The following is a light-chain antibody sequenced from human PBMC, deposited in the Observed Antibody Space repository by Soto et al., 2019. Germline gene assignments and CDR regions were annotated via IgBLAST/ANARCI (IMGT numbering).Light chain of an antibody. CDR1: QSVSSSY. Sequence: EIVLTQSPGTLSLSPGERATLSCRASQSVSSSYLAWYQQKPGQAPRLLIYAASSRATGIPDRFSGSGSGTDFTLTISRLEPEDFAVYYCQQYDSSLYPFGQGTKLEIK. CDR3: QQYDSSLYP. V-gene: IGKV3-20*01. J-gene: IGKJ2*01. CDR2: AAS.